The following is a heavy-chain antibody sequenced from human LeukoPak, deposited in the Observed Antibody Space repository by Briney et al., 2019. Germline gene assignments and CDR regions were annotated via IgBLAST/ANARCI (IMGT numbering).Heavy chain of an antibody. V-gene: IGHV3-13*04. J-gene: IGHJ6*02. Sequence: PGGSLRLSRAASGFTFSSYDMHWVRQATGKGLEWVSAIGTAGDTYYPGSVKGRFTISRENAKNSLYLQMNSLRAGDTAVYYCASARGVSGMDVWGQGTTVTV. CDR1: GFTFSSYD. D-gene: IGHD3-10*01. CDR2: IGTAGDT. CDR3: ASARGVSGMDV.